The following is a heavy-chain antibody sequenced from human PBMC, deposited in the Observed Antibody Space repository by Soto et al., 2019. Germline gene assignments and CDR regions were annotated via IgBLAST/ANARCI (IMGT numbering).Heavy chain of an antibody. D-gene: IGHD6-19*01. CDR1: GGSISSSSYY. Sequence: QLQLQESGPGLVKPSETLSLTCTVSGGSISSSSYYWGWIRQPPGKGLEWIGGIYYSGSTYYNPSLKSRVTISVDTSKNQCSLKLSSVTAADTAVYYCARHVPIAVAGTGLFDYWGQGTLVTVSS. CDR2: IYYSGST. CDR3: ARHVPIAVAGTGLFDY. J-gene: IGHJ4*02. V-gene: IGHV4-39*01.